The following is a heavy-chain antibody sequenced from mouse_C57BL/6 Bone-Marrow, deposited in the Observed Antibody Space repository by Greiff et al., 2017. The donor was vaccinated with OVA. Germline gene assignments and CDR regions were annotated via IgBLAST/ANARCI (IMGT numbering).Heavy chain of an antibody. J-gene: IGHJ2*01. CDR3: TRGWLLYFDY. V-gene: IGHV14-1*01. CDR1: GFNIKDYY. CDR2: IDPEDGDT. D-gene: IGHD2-3*01. Sequence: VQLQQSGAELVRPGASVKLSCTASGFNIKDYYMHWVKQRPEQGLEWIGRIDPEDGDTEYAPKFQGKATMTADTSSNTAYLQLRSLTSEDTAVYYCTRGWLLYFDYWGQGTTLTVSS.